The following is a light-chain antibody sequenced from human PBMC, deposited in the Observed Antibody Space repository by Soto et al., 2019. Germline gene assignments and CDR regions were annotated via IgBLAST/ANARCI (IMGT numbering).Light chain of an antibody. CDR2: DAS. CDR3: QQRQYWPPIT. CDR1: QGIGDT. Sequence: EVVMSQSASTLSVSAGEGATLSWRASQGIGDTLAWYQHKPGQTPRLLIYDASNRAAGIPARFSGSGSRTDFTITISSLEPEDFAIYYCQQRQYWPPITFGQGTRLEI. J-gene: IGKJ5*01. V-gene: IGKV3-11*01.